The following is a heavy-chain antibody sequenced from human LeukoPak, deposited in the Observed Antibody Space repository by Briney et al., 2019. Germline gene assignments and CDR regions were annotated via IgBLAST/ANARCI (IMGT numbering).Heavy chain of an antibody. CDR1: GFTFSSYW. D-gene: IGHD2-8*01. CDR3: ARDQKDIVLMVYAFDY. V-gene: IGHV3-7*01. J-gene: IGHJ4*02. Sequence: GGSLRLSCAASGFTFSSYWMSWVRQAPGKGLEWVANIKQDGSEKYYVDSVKGRFTISRDNAKNSLYLQMNSLRAEDTAVCYCARDQKDIVLMVYAFDYWGQGTLVTVSS. CDR2: IKQDGSEK.